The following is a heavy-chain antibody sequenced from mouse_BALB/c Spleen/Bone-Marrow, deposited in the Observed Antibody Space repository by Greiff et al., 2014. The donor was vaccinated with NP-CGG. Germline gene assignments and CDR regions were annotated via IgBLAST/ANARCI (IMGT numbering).Heavy chain of an antibody. D-gene: IGHD1-1*01. CDR2: INPDSSTI. CDR1: GFDSSGYW. CDR3: ARLGYYGTMDY. V-gene: IGHV4-1*02. J-gene: IGHJ4*01. Sequence: EVKLVESGGGLVQPGGSLKLSCAASGFDSSGYWLSWVRQAPGKGLEWIGEINPDSSTINYTPSLKDKFIISRDNAKNTLYLQMSKVRSEDTALYYCARLGYYGTMDYWGQGTSVTVSS.